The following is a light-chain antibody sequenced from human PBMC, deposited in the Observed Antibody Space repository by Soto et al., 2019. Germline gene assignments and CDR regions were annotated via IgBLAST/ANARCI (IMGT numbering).Light chain of an antibody. V-gene: IGLV2-8*01. Sequence: QSVLTQPPSASGSPGQSVTISCTGTSSDVGSYDYVSWYQHQPGKAPKLMIYDVSQRPSGVPDRFSGSKSGNTASLTVSGLQREDEADYLCSSYAGSNTFIFGGGTKLTVL. J-gene: IGLJ2*01. CDR3: SSYAGSNTFI. CDR2: DVS. CDR1: SSDVGSYDY.